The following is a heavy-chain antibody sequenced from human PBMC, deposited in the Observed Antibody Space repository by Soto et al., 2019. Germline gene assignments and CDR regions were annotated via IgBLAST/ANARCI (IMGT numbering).Heavy chain of an antibody. Sequence: QVLLQEPGPRLVKPSETLSLTCTVAGGSIRSFYWGWVRQPAGEGLEWIGRIYSSGATAYNPSLRSRVTMSVDTSTDQVSLRLASVTAADTAVYFWAKVTFCGDDCYFGVWGQGTQVTVS. CDR1: GGSIRSFY. V-gene: IGHV4-4*07. CDR2: IYSSGAT. CDR3: AKVTFCGDDCYFGV. D-gene: IGHD2-21*02. J-gene: IGHJ4*02.